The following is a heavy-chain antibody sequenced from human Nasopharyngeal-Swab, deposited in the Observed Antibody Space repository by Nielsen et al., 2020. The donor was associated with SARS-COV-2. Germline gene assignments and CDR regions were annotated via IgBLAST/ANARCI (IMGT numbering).Heavy chain of an antibody. CDR2: ISSSSSTI. J-gene: IGHJ3*02. D-gene: IGHD5-12*01. CDR3: ARDPRLSFSGYDEEDAFDI. CDR1: GFTFSSYS. Sequence: GGSLRLSCAASGFTFSSYSMNWVRQAPGKGLEWVSYISSSSSTIYYADSVKGRFTISRDNAKNSLYLQMNSLRAEDTAVYYCARDPRLSFSGYDEEDAFDIWGQGTMVTVSS. V-gene: IGHV3-48*01.